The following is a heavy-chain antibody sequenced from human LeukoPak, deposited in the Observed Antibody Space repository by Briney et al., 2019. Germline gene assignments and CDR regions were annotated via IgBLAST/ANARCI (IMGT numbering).Heavy chain of an antibody. CDR2: IYYSAST. J-gene: IGHJ6*02. CDR3: ARHWSSYYYYGMDV. Sequence: SETLSLTCLVYGGSISSSSYYWGWIRKPPWKGLEWIGSIYYSASTYYNPSLKSRVTISVDTSKNQFSLKLSSVTAADTAVYYCARHWSSYYYYGMDVWGQGTTVTVSS. V-gene: IGHV4-39*01. CDR1: GGSISSSSYY.